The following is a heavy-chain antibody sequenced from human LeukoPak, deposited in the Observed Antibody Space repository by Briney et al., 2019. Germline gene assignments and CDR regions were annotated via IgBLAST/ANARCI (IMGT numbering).Heavy chain of an antibody. D-gene: IGHD4-23*01. J-gene: IGHJ6*03. V-gene: IGHV4-30-2*01. CDR3: AGDQSGNSNRLYYYYMDV. Sequence: PSETLSLTCTVSGGSISSGGYYWSWIRQPPGKGLEWIGYIYHSGSTYYNPSLKSRVTISVDRSKNQFSLKLSSVTAADTAVYYCAGDQSGNSNRLYYYYMDVWGKGTTVTVSS. CDR1: GGSISSGGYY. CDR2: IYHSGST.